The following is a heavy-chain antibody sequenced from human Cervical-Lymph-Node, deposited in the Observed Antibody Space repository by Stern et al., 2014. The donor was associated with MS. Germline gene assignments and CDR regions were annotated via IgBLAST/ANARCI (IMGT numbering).Heavy chain of an antibody. J-gene: IGHJ3*01. CDR1: GYTLTDLS. CDR3: AAASRYDALDL. Sequence: VQLVQSGAEVKKPGASLKVSCKVSGYTLTDLSMHWVRQAPGKGLEWLGGYDLEEGNTVYAQSFQGRVTMSEDTSTDTAYMELSSLRSEDTAVYHCAAASRYDALDLWGQGTVVIVSS. D-gene: IGHD1-14*01. V-gene: IGHV1-24*01. CDR2: YDLEEGNT.